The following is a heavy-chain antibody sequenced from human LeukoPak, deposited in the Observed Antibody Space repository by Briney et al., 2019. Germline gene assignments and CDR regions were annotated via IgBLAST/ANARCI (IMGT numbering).Heavy chain of an antibody. CDR1: GYTFTDYY. V-gene: IGHV1-2*02. CDR2: INPNSGGT. J-gene: IGHJ4*02. D-gene: IGHD1-26*01. Sequence: GASVTDSFKAYGYTFTDYYMHWVRQAPGQGLEWMGWINPNSGGTNYAQKFQGRVTMTRDTSISTAYMELSRLRSDDTAVYYCAREGPIEGATLLVDYWGQGTLVTVSS. CDR3: AREGPIEGATLLVDY.